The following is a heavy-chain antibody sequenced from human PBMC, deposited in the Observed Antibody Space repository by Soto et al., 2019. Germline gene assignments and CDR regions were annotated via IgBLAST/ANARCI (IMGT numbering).Heavy chain of an antibody. Sequence: GGSLRLSCVGSGFTFSNYGMHWVRQAPGKGLEWVALIWYDGSNKYYADSVRGRFTISRDTSKNTLYLQMNSLRAEDTALYYCARDLSGTLDYWGQGTPVTVSS. CDR2: IWYDGSNK. CDR3: ARDLSGTLDY. V-gene: IGHV3-33*01. J-gene: IGHJ4*02. CDR1: GFTFSNYG. D-gene: IGHD1-1*01.